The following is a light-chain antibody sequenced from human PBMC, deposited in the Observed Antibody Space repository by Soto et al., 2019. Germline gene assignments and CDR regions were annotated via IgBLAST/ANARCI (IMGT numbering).Light chain of an antibody. CDR3: QRYSDYWA. V-gene: IGKV1-5*01. CDR1: QSITTW. J-gene: IGKJ1*01. Sequence: DIQMHTYPSTLSASVGDRVVITCRASQSITTWLAWYQQKPAKAPKLLIYDASSLESGVPSRFSGSGSGTEFTLTISSLQPDDFATYYCQRYSDYWASGLGTKVNI. CDR2: DAS.